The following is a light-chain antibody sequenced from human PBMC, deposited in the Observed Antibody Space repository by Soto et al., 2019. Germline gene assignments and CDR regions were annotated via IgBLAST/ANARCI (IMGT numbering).Light chain of an antibody. CDR2: TAS. Sequence: EIQMTQSPSSLYASVGDRVTITCRASQSISNFLNWYQKKPGEAPKLLIHTASSLQSGVPSTFSGAGSGTDFTLTISSLQPEDFATYYCQQSDSLPWTFGQGTKVEIK. J-gene: IGKJ1*01. CDR1: QSISNF. V-gene: IGKV1-39*01. CDR3: QQSDSLPWT.